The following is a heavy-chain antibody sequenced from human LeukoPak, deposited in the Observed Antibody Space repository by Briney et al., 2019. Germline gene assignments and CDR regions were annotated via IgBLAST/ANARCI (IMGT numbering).Heavy chain of an antibody. Sequence: ASVKVSCKASGYTFTSYYMHWVRQAPGQGLEWMGIINPSGGSTSYAQKFQGRVTMTRDMSTSTVYMELSSLRSEDTAVYYCASDTEYYYDSSGVFDPWGQGTLVTVSS. CDR1: GYTFTSYY. V-gene: IGHV1-46*01. J-gene: IGHJ5*02. CDR3: ASDTEYYYDSSGVFDP. D-gene: IGHD3-22*01. CDR2: INPSGGST.